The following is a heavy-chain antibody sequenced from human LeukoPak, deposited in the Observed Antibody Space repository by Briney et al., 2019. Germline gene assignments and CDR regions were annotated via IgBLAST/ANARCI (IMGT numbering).Heavy chain of an antibody. CDR1: GFTFSTYE. CDR3: VREVRREGDQFDY. J-gene: IGHJ4*02. D-gene: IGHD2-21*01. Sequence: GGSPRLSCAASGFTFSTYEMNWVRQAPGKGLEWVSYISSSGGTIHYSDSVKGRFTISRDNAKNSLYLQMNSLRAEDTAVYYCVREVRREGDQFDYWGQGTLVTVSS. CDR2: ISSSGGTI. V-gene: IGHV3-48*03.